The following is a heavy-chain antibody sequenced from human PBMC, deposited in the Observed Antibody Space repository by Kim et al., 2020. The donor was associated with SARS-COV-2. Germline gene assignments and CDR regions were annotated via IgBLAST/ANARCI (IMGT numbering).Heavy chain of an antibody. CDR1: GDSVSSNSAA. D-gene: IGHD2-2*01. CDR3: AREEVPAAMWSYYYYGMDV. Sequence: SQTLSLTCAISGDSVSSNSAAWNWIRQSRSRGLEWLGRTYYRAKWYNDYAVSVKSRITINPDTSKNQFSLQLNSVTPEDTAVYYCAREEVPAAMWSYYYYGMDVWGQGTTVTVSS. V-gene: IGHV6-1*01. CDR2: TYYRAKWYN. J-gene: IGHJ6*02.